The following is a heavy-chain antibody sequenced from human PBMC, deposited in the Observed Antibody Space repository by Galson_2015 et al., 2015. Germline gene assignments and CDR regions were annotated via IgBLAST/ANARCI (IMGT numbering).Heavy chain of an antibody. V-gene: IGHV4-39*01. CDR2: IYYSGST. CDR1: GGSISSSSYY. J-gene: IGHJ4*02. CDR3: ARFGFPEDHNWDYVYYFDY. Sequence: ETLSLTCTVSGGSISSSSYYWGWIRQPPGKGLEWIGSIYYSGSTYYNPSLKSRVTISVDTSKNQFSLKLSSVTAADTAVYYCARFGFPEDHNWDYVYYFDYWGQGTLVTVSS. D-gene: IGHD1-7*01.